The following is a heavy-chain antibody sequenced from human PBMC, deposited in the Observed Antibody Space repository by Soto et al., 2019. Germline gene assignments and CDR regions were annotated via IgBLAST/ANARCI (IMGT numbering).Heavy chain of an antibody. J-gene: IGHJ5*02. CDR1: GSIFTSYL. Sequence: GESLKISCKASGSIFTSYLIGWARQMPGKGLEWMGSIYPADSDARYIPSFQRQLTIPVDKPINSAYLQWSRLSRSHPSMYYSARMNSYPDRPCDWFDPWGQGTEVTASS. CDR2: IYPADSDA. D-gene: IGHD2-21*01. CDR3: ARMNSYPDRPCDWFDP. V-gene: IGHV5-51*04.